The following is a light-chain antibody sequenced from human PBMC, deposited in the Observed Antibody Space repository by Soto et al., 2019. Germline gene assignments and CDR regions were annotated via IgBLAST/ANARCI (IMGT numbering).Light chain of an antibody. J-gene: IGKJ4*01. V-gene: IGKV3-11*01. CDR2: DAS. CDR3: QQRSNWPLT. Sequence: EIVLTQSPATLSLSPGERATLSCRASQSVNRYLAWYQQKPGQAPRLLIYDASNRATGIPARFSGSGSGTDFTLTISSLEPEDCAVYYCQQRSNWPLTFGGGTKVEIK. CDR1: QSVNRY.